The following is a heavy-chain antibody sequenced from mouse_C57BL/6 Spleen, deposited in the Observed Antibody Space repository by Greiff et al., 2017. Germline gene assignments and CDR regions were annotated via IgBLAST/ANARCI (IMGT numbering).Heavy chain of an antibody. J-gene: IGHJ3*01. CDR2: INPSSGYT. CDR1: CYTFTSYW. V-gene: IGHV1-7*01. CDR3: ASQYYGSSSAWFAY. D-gene: IGHD1-1*01. Sequence: QVQLQQSGAELAKPGASVKLSCKASCYTFTSYWMHWVKQRPGQGLEWIGYINPSSGYTKYNQKFKDKATLPAEKSSSTAYMQLSSLTYEVSAVYYCASQYYGSSSAWFAYWGQGTLVTVSA.